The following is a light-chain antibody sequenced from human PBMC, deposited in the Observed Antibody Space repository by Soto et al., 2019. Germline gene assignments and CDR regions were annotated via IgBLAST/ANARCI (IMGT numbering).Light chain of an antibody. J-gene: IGKJ4*01. V-gene: IGKV3-20*01. Sequence: EIVLTQCPGTLSLSPGERATLSCRASQTVRNNYLAWYQQKPGQAPRLLIYDASSRATGIPDRFSGGGSGTDFTLTISRLEPEECAVDDGQPFSSSPLTFCGGPKVDIK. CDR3: QPFSSSPLT. CDR1: QTVRNNY. CDR2: DAS.